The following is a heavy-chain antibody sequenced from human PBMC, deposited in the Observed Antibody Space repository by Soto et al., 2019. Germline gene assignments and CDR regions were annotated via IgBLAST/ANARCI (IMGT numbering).Heavy chain of an antibody. CDR3: VKDRLTGGNLLNWFDP. V-gene: IGHV3-30*18. Sequence: PGGSLRLSCAASGFTFSSYGMHWVRQAPGKGLEWVAVISYDGSNKYYADSVKGRFTISRDNSKNTLYLQMNGLRAEDTAVYYCVKDRLTGGNLLNWFDPWGQGTLVTVSS. D-gene: IGHD2-21*02. CDR2: ISYDGSNK. CDR1: GFTFSSYG. J-gene: IGHJ5*02.